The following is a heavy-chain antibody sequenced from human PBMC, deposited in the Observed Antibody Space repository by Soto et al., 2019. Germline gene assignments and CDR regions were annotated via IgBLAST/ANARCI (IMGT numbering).Heavy chain of an antibody. CDR2: ISRSGSTM. D-gene: IGHD2-2*02. V-gene: IGHV3-11*01. Sequence: QVQLVESGGALVKPGGSLRLSCAASGFTSWDYDMSWIRQAPGKGLERVSYISRSGSTMYYGDYVKGRFTISRDNAENSVLLQMISLRSEDTAVYYCVREGRSSTSCNTGCAFDIWGQGTMVTVSS. CDR1: GFTSWDYD. CDR3: VREGRSSTSCNTGCAFDI. J-gene: IGHJ3*02.